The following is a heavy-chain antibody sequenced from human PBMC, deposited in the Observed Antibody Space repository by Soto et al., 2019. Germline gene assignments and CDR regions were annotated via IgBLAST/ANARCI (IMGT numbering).Heavy chain of an antibody. CDR2: ISGGGGST. CDR1: EFTFSSYV. CDR3: AKGGTMTRNNYFDY. Sequence: EVQLLESGGGLVQPGGSLRLSCAASEFTFSSYVMSWVRQAPGKGLDWVSAISGGGGSTYYADSVKGRFTISRDNSKNTLYLQMNSLRAEDTAVYYCAKGGTMTRNNYFDYWGRGTLVTVSS. V-gene: IGHV3-23*01. D-gene: IGHD4-17*01. J-gene: IGHJ4*02.